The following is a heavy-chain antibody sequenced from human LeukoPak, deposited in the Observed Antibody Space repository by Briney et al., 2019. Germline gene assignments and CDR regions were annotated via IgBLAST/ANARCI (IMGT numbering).Heavy chain of an antibody. CDR3: AADRADFDSSGYALDY. D-gene: IGHD3-22*01. CDR2: FDPEDGEI. CDR1: GYSLTELS. Sequence: ASVKVSCKVSGYSLTELSMQWVRQAPGKGLEWMGGFDPEDGEIIYAEKFQGRVTMTEDTSTDTAYMELSSLRSEDTAVYYCAADRADFDSSGYALDYWGQGTLVTVSS. J-gene: IGHJ4*02. V-gene: IGHV1-24*01.